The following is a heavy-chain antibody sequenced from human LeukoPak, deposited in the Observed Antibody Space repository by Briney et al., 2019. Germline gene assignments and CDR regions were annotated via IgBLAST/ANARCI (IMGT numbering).Heavy chain of an antibody. CDR2: IYTSGST. CDR1: GGSISSGSYY. Sequence: SETLSLTCTVSGGSISSGSYYWSWIRQPAGKGLEWIGRIYTSGSTNYNPSLKSRVTISVDTSKNQFSLKLSSVTAADTAVYYCARECSSTSCYDAFDIWGQGTMVTVSS. D-gene: IGHD2-2*01. V-gene: IGHV4-61*02. J-gene: IGHJ3*02. CDR3: ARECSSTSCYDAFDI.